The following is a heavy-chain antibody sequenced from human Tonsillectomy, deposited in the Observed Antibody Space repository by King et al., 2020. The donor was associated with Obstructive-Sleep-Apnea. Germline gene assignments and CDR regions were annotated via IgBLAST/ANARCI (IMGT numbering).Heavy chain of an antibody. D-gene: IGHD3-16*01. CDR1: AFTFSRFW. J-gene: IGHJ6*02. Sequence: VQLVESGGGLVQPGGSLRLSCGASAFTFSRFWMNWVRQAPGKGLDWVVNIKQDGSEQHYVESVKGRFTISRDNAKNSLFLQMDSLRAEDTAVYYCARTNAPRGGESYYYYGMDVWGQGTTVTVSS. CDR3: ARTNAPRGGESYYYYGMDV. CDR2: IKQDGSEQ. V-gene: IGHV3-7*01.